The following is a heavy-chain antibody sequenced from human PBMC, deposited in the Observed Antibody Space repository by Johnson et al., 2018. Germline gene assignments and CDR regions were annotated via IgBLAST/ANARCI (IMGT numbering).Heavy chain of an antibody. Sequence: EVQLVESWGGFVQPGGSLRLSCAASGFTFSSYAMSWVRQAPGKGLEWVSAISASGDTTYHADSVKGRFTISRDNSKNTLYLQMKNLRVDDTAVYYCARDLHYSSSWFVGYFQHWGQGTLVTVSS. J-gene: IGHJ1*01. CDR1: GFTFSSYA. CDR2: ISASGDTT. V-gene: IGHV3-23*04. D-gene: IGHD6-13*01. CDR3: ARDLHYSSSWFVGYFQH.